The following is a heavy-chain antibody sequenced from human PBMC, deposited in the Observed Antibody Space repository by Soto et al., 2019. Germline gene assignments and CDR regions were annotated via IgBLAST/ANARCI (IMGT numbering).Heavy chain of an antibody. J-gene: IGHJ4*02. Sequence: AGGSLRLSCEASGSRFNSYSMNWVRQAPQKGLEWGSLIVARSNYIYYADSVKGRFTISRDNARNSLYLQMDSLRVEDTAVYYCVRENEMAGATSAFDYWGQGTPVTVSS. CDR1: GSRFNSYS. CDR3: VRENEMAGATSAFDY. D-gene: IGHD6-19*01. CDR2: IVARSNYI. V-gene: IGHV3-21*06.